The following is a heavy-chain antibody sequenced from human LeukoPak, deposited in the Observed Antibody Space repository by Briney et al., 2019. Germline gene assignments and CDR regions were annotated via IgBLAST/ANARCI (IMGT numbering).Heavy chain of an antibody. CDR2: INPSGGST. Sequence: GASVKVACKASGHTFTSYYMHWVRQAPGQGLEWMGIINPSGGSTSYAQKFQGRVTMTRDTSTSTVYMELSSLRSEDTAVYYCASTPHGPSYYFDYWGQGTLVTVSS. V-gene: IGHV1-46*01. J-gene: IGHJ4*02. CDR3: ASTPHGPSYYFDY. CDR1: GHTFTSYY. D-gene: IGHD3-16*02.